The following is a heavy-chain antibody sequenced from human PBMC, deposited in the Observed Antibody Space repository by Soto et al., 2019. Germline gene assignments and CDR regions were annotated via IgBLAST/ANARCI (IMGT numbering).Heavy chain of an antibody. D-gene: IGHD6-6*01. CDR1: GDSVSSNSAA. V-gene: IGHV6-1*01. J-gene: IGHJ5*02. CDR2: TYYRSKWYN. Sequence: SQTLSLTCAISGDSVSSNSAAWNWIRQSPSRGLEWLGRTYYRSKWYNDYAVSVKSRITINPDTSKNQYSLQLNSVTPEDTAVYYCARAGRSPLYNWFDPWGQGTLVTVSS. CDR3: ARAGRSPLYNWFDP.